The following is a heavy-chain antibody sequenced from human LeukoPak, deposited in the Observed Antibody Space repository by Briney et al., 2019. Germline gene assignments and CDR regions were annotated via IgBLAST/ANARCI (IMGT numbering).Heavy chain of an antibody. J-gene: IGHJ5*02. D-gene: IGHD1-14*01. Sequence: GSLRLSCAASGLSFTDYYMSWIRQAPGKGLEWIGEINRSGSTNYNPSLKSRVTISVDTSKNQFSLKLSSVTAADTAVYYCARGTRTFDPWGQGTLVTVSS. CDR1: GLSFTDYY. CDR2: INRSGST. CDR3: ARGTRTFDP. V-gene: IGHV4-34*01.